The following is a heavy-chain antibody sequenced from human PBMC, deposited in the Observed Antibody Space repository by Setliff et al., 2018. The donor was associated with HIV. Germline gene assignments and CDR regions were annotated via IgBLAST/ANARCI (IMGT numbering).Heavy chain of an antibody. J-gene: IGHJ4*02. V-gene: IGHV3-7*05. CDR3: ARETRPGLTRSGFDY. Sequence: GESLKISCAASGFTFSSYWMSWVRQAPGKGLEWVANIKPDGSEKYYVDSVKGRFTISRDNAKNSLYLQMNSLRAEDTAVYYCARETRPGLTRSGFDYWGQGTLVTVSS. CDR2: IKPDGSEK. D-gene: IGHD1-1*01. CDR1: GFTFSSYW.